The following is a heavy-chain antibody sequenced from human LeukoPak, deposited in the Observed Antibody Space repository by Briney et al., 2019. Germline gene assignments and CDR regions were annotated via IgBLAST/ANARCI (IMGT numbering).Heavy chain of an antibody. CDR2: IKKDGSEK. Sequence: PGGSLRLSCAASGFTFSSYWMSWVRQAPGKGLEWVANIKKDGSEKYYVDSVKGRFTISRDNAKNSLFLQMNSLRVEDTALYYCARGLMRQLVPAYFQHWGQGTLVTVSS. J-gene: IGHJ1*01. V-gene: IGHV3-7*01. CDR3: ARGLMRQLVPAYFQH. D-gene: IGHD6-6*01. CDR1: GFTFSSYW.